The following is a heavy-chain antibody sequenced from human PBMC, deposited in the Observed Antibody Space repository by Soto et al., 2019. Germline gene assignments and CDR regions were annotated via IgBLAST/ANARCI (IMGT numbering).Heavy chain of an antibody. CDR1: GFTFSSYS. J-gene: IGHJ6*02. V-gene: IGHV3-21*01. CDR2: ISSSSSYI. Sequence: PGGSLRLSCAASGFTFSSYSMNWVRQAPGKGLEWVSSISSSSSYIYYADSVKGRFTISRDNAKNSLYLQMNSLRAEDTAVYYCARVGYSSSSFFDYYGMDVWGQGTTVTV. CDR3: ARVGYSSSSFFDYYGMDV. D-gene: IGHD6-13*01.